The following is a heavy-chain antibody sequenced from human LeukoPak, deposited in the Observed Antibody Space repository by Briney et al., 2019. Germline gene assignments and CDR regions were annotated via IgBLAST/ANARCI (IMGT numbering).Heavy chain of an antibody. CDR3: ARRAYSAAYWKHFDY. CDR1: GGSFSGYY. Sequence: SETLSLTCAVYGGSFSGYYWSWIRQPPGKGLEWIGEINHSGSTNYNPSLKSRVTISVDRSKNQFSLKLSSVTAADTAVYFCARRAYSAAYWKHFDYWGQGTLVTVSS. D-gene: IGHD1-1*01. J-gene: IGHJ4*02. V-gene: IGHV4-34*01. CDR2: INHSGST.